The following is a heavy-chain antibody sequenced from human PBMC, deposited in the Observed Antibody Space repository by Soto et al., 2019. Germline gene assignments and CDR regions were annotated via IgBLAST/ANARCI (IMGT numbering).Heavy chain of an antibody. Sequence: VQLVESGGGVVQPGRSLRLSCAASGFTFSSYAMHWVRQAPGKGLEWVAVISYDGSNKYYADSVKGRFTISRDNSKNTLYLQMNSLRAEDTAVYYCARADVLRFLEWLPKDYYGMDVWGQGTTVTVSS. J-gene: IGHJ6*02. D-gene: IGHD3-3*01. V-gene: IGHV3-30-3*01. CDR2: ISYDGSNK. CDR1: GFTFSSYA. CDR3: ARADVLRFLEWLPKDYYGMDV.